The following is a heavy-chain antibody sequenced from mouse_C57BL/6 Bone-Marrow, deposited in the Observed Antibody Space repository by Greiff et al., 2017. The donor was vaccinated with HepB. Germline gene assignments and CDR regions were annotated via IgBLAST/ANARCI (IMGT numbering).Heavy chain of an antibody. CDR1: GYTFTDYE. Sequence: QVQLQQSGAELVRPGASVTLSCKASGYTFTDYEMHWVKQTPVHGLEWIGAIDPETGGTAYNQKFKGKAILTADKSSSTAYMELRSLTSEDSAVYYCRITTVVERDYYAMDYWGQGTSVTVSS. D-gene: IGHD1-1*01. V-gene: IGHV1-15*01. CDR2: IDPETGGT. CDR3: RITTVVERDYYAMDY. J-gene: IGHJ4*01.